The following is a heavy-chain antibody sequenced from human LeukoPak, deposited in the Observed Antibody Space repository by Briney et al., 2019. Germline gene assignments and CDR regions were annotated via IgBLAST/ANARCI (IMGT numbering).Heavy chain of an antibody. J-gene: IGHJ4*02. CDR3: ARDPLLVVPVTDY. Sequence: GGSLRLSCAASGFTFSDYYMSWIRQAPGKGLGWLAYNSGGGSTIYYADSVRGRFTISRDNAKNSLDLHMNSLRAEDTAVYYCARDPLLVVPVTDYWGQGTLVSVSS. V-gene: IGHV3-11*01. D-gene: IGHD2-8*02. CDR1: GFTFSDYY. CDR2: NSGGGSTI.